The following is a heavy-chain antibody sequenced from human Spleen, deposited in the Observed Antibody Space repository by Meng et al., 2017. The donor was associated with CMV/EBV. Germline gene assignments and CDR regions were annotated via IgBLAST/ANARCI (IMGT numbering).Heavy chain of an antibody. CDR3: ARPREYCTSTGCQLYYFDY. D-gene: IGHD2-2*01. CDR2: INPRTGST. J-gene: IGHJ4*02. CDR1: GYTFTAYY. V-gene: IGHV1-2*02. Sequence: ASVKVSCKASGYTFTAYYMHWVRQAPGQGLEWMGWINPRTGSTKYAQNFQGRVTTTRDRSITTVYMEVSGLRSDDTAVYYCARPREYCTSTGCQLYYFDYWGQGTLVTVSS.